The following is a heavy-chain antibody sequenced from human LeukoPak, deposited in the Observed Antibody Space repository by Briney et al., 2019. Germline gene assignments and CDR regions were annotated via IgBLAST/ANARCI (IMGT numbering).Heavy chain of an antibody. D-gene: IGHD6-19*01. CDR1: GGSISSYY. J-gene: IGHJ4*02. CDR2: IYYSGST. Sequence: PSETLSLTCTVSGGSISSYYWSWIRQPPGKGLEWIGYIYYSGSTNYNPSLKSRVTISVDTSKNQFSLKLSSVTAADTAVYYCARLSGWYSLWGQGTLVTVSS. V-gene: IGHV4-59*01. CDR3: ARLSGWYSL.